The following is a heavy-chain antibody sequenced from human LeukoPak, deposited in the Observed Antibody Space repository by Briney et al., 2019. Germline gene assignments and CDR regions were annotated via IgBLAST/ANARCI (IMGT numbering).Heavy chain of an antibody. CDR3: ARDHYYYDSSGYVIDY. Sequence: SETLSLTCTVSGGSMNNYYWNWIRQPPGKGLEWVGFMYYSGSSLYNPSLKSRVTISVDTSKNQFSLKLTSLTAADTAVYYCARDHYYYDSSGYVIDYWGQGTLVTVSS. V-gene: IGHV4-59*01. D-gene: IGHD3-22*01. CDR1: GGSMNNYY. J-gene: IGHJ4*02. CDR2: MYYSGSS.